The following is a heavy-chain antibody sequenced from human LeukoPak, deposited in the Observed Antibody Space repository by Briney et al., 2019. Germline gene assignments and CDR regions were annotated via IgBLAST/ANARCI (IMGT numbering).Heavy chain of an antibody. J-gene: IGHJ5*02. V-gene: IGHV4-38-2*02. CDR1: GYSISSGYY. CDR3: ARVPGVYYDRLTGYGSGWFDP. CDR2: VYHSGST. Sequence: SETLSLTCTVSGYSISSGYYWGWVRQPPGKGLEWIGTVYHSGSTYYNPSLRSRVTISVEPSKNQFSLKVRSMTAADTAVYYCARVPGVYYDRLTGYGSGWFDPWGQGTLVTVSS. D-gene: IGHD3-9*01.